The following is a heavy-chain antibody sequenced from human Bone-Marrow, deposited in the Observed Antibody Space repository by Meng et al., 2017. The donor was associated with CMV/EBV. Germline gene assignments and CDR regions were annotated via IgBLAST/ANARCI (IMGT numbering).Heavy chain of an antibody. J-gene: IGHJ3*02. CDR2: INPNSGGT. D-gene: IGHD3-9*01. Sequence: ASVKVSCKASGYTFTGYYMHWVRQAPGQGLEWMGWINPNSGGTNYAQKFQGRVTMTRDTSISTAYMELSRLRSDDTAVYYCARVGYDILTGYPADAFDIWGQGTMVNVAS. V-gene: IGHV1-2*02. CDR1: GYTFTGYY. CDR3: ARVGYDILTGYPADAFDI.